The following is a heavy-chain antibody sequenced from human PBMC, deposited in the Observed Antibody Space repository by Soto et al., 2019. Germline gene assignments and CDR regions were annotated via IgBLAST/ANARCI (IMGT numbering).Heavy chain of an antibody. Sequence: EVQLLESGGGLVQPGGSLRLSCAAFGFNFRSYAMSWVRQAPGKGLEWVSALTDSGGSTYYIDSVKGRFTISRDNSKNTLYLQMNSLRAEDTAVYYCAMGDRIFDYWGQGTLVTVSS. CDR2: LTDSGGST. V-gene: IGHV3-23*01. CDR1: GFNFRSYA. D-gene: IGHD3-10*01. CDR3: AMGDRIFDY. J-gene: IGHJ4*02.